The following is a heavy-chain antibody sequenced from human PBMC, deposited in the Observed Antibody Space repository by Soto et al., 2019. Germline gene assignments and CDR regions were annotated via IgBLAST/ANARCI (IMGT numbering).Heavy chain of an antibody. CDR1: GGSFSGYY. CDR3: ARVADY. CDR2: INHSGST. Sequence: QVQLQQWGAGLLKPSETLSLTCAVYGGSFSGYYWSWIRQPPGKGLEWIGEINHSGSTSYNPSLKSRVTISVDTSNNQFSLKLSSVTAADTAVYYCARVADYWSQGTLVTVSS. V-gene: IGHV4-34*01. J-gene: IGHJ4*02.